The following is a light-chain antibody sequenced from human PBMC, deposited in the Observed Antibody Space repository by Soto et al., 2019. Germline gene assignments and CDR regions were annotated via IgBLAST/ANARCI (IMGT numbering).Light chain of an antibody. V-gene: IGKV3-11*01. CDR3: QQRSNWPPIT. J-gene: IGKJ5*01. CDR2: YAS. CDR1: QTINRY. Sequence: EIVLTQCAYTLSLSPGARATPSCRASQTINRYLAWYQQKPGQAPRLLIYYASNRAACIPARFSGSGSGTDFTLTISSLEPEDFAVYYCQQRSNWPPITFGQGTRLEIK.